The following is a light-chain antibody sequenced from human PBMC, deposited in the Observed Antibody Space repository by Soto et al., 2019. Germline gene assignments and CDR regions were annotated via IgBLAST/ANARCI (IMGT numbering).Light chain of an antibody. V-gene: IGKV3-15*01. CDR1: LAMNSN. CDR2: GAS. CDR3: QQYGSSPRT. Sequence: EIVMTQSPATLSVSPGERATLSCRASLAMNSNLAWYQQKPGQAPRLLIYGASTRATGIPARFSGSGSGTDFTLTISRLEPEDFAVYYCQQYGSSPRTFGQGTKVDIK. J-gene: IGKJ1*01.